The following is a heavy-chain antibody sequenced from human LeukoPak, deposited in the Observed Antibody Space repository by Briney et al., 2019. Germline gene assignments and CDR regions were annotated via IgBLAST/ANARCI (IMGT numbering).Heavy chain of an antibody. CDR1: GFTFDDYG. J-gene: IGHJ4*02. Sequence: PGGSLRLSCAASGFTFDDYGMSWVRQAPGKGLEWVSAISGSGGSTYYADSVKGRFTISRDNSKNTLYLQMNSLRAEDTAVYYCARGGNKLLWFGELNYWGQGTLVTVSS. V-gene: IGHV3-23*01. CDR3: ARGGNKLLWFGELNY. CDR2: ISGSGGST. D-gene: IGHD3-10*01.